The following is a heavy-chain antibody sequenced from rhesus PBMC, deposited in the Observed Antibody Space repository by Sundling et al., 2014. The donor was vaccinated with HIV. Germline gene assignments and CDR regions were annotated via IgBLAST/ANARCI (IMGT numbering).Heavy chain of an antibody. D-gene: IGHD2-27*01. Sequence: QVKLQQWGEGLVKPSETLSLTCTVYGGSISGYYYWSWIRQPPGKGLEWIAYIFGHNANTNYNPSLKNRVTISKDTSKNQFSLKLTSVTAADTAVYYCARGPLTYCSGTYCYGGGFDYWGQGVLVTVSS. CDR1: GGSISGYYY. CDR2: IFGHNANT. CDR3: ARGPLTYCSGTYCYGGGFDY. V-gene: IGHV4-73*01. J-gene: IGHJ4*01.